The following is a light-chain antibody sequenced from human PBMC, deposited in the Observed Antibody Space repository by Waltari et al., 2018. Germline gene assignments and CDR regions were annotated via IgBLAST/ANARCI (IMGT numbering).Light chain of an antibody. J-gene: IGKJ1*01. CDR2: WAF. Sequence: DIVMTQSPDSLAVSLGERATINCKSSQTVLYSANNKNYLTWYQHKPGQPPKLLISWAFIRASGVPDGVTGSGSGTDFTLTISSLQAEDVAVYYCQQHYTTPWTFGQGTKVEIK. CDR1: QTVLYSANNKNY. CDR3: QQHYTTPWT. V-gene: IGKV4-1*01.